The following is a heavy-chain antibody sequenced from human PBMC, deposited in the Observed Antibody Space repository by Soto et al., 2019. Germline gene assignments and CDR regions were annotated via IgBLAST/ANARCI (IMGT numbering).Heavy chain of an antibody. D-gene: IGHD2-21*02. J-gene: IGHJ3*01. CDR1: GYTFTRNW. Sequence: PGESLKISCKGSGYTFTRNWIGWVRQMPGKGLELVGIIFPIDSDTRYSPSSQGQVTISADNSISTAYLQWSSLKASDTAIYYCATPGGRDFNAFDVWGQGTMVTVS. V-gene: IGHV5-51*01. CDR3: ATPGGRDFNAFDV. CDR2: IFPIDSDT.